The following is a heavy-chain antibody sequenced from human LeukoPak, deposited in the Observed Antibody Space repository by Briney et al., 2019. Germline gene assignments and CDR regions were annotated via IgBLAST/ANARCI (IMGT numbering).Heavy chain of an antibody. J-gene: IGHJ4*02. D-gene: IGHD7-27*01. Sequence: PSETLSLTCNVSGGSISSGGSRWSWIRQHPGKGLEWIGYIYYSGSTYYNPSLESRLTMSVDTSQNQFSLHLTSVTAADTAVYYCARDWGTYFDYWGQGTLVTVSS. CDR1: GGSISSGGSR. V-gene: IGHV4-31*03. CDR3: ARDWGTYFDY. CDR2: IYYSGST.